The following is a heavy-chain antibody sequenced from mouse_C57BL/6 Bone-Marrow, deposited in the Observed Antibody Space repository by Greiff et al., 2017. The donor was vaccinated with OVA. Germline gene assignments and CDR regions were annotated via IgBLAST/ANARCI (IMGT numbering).Heavy chain of an antibody. V-gene: IGHV1-69*01. Sequence: VQLQQSGAELVMPGASVKLSCKASGYTFTSYWMPWVKQRPGQGLEWIGEIGPSASYANYNQKFKGKSTLTVDKSSSTAYMQLSSLTSEASVVYYCTGVRYYDIYVAYYWHFDVWGTGTAVTVS. D-gene: IGHD2-1*01. CDR2: IGPSASYA. CDR1: GYTFTSYW. CDR3: TGVRYYDIYVAYYWHFDV. J-gene: IGHJ1*03.